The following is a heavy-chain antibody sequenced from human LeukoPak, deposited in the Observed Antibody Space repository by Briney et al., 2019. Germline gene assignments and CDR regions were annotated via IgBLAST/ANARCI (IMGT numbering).Heavy chain of an antibody. J-gene: IGHJ4*02. Sequence: SETLSLTCAVYGGSFSGYYWSWIRQPPGQGLEWIGEINHSGSANYKPSLKSRVTISVDTSKNQFSLKLSSVTAADTAVYYCAGMYSSTSEADYWGQGTLVTVSS. CDR1: GGSFSGYY. V-gene: IGHV4-34*01. D-gene: IGHD6-13*01. CDR2: INHSGSA. CDR3: AGMYSSTSEADY.